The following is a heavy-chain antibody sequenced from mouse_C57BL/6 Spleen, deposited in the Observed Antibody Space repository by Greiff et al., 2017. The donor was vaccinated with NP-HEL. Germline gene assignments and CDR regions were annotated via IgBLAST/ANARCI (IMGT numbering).Heavy chain of an antibody. J-gene: IGHJ2*01. D-gene: IGHD2-3*01. CDR1: GYTFTDYE. V-gene: IGHV1-15*01. CDR3: KRYDGYYVRDYFDY. Sequence: QVQLQQSGAELVRPGASVTLSCKASGYTFTDYEMHWVKQTPVHGLEWIGAIDPETGGTAYNQKFKGKAILTADKSSSTAYMELRSLTSEDSAVYYCKRYDGYYVRDYFDYWGQGTTLTVSS. CDR2: IDPETGGT.